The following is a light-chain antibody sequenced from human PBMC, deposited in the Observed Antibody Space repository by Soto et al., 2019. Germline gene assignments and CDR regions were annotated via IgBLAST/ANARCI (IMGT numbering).Light chain of an antibody. CDR3: QQYGSSPTWT. CDR2: GAS. CDR1: QSVSSSY. Sequence: EIVLTQSPGTLSLSPGERATLSCRASQSVSSSYLAWYQQKPGQAPRLLIYGASSRATGIPDRFSGSGSGTDFTLTISRLEPEDFAVYYCQQYGSSPTWTFGQGTKXDSK. J-gene: IGKJ1*01. V-gene: IGKV3-20*01.